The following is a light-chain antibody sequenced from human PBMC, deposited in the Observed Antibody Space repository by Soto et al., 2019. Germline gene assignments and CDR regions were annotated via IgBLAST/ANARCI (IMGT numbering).Light chain of an antibody. CDR2: HAS. CDR3: QQRRT. V-gene: IGKV3-11*01. Sequence: EIVLTQSPATLSLSPGERATLSCRASQSVTNSLAWYQQKPGQAPRLLIYHASNRATGIPARFSGSGSGTDFTLTISSLEPADFAVYYCQQRRTFGQGTKVDI. CDR1: QSVTNS. J-gene: IGKJ1*01.